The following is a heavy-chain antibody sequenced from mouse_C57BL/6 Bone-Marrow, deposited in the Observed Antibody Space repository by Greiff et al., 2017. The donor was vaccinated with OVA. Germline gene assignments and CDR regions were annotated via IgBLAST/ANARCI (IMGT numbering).Heavy chain of an antibody. D-gene: IGHD2-5*01. CDR2: IDPENGDT. J-gene: IGHJ4*01. CDR1: GFNIKDDY. CDR3: TPYNSNYDYAMDY. V-gene: IGHV14-4*01. Sequence: EVQLQHSGAELVRPGASVKLSCTASGFNIKDDYMHWVKQRPEQGLEWIGWIDPENGDTEYASKFQGKATITADTSSNTAYLQLSSLTSEDTAVYYFTPYNSNYDYAMDYWGQGTSVTVSS.